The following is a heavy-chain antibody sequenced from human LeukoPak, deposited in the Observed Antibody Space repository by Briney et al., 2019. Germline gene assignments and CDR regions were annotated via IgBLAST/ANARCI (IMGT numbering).Heavy chain of an antibody. CDR1: GGSISSYY. CDR3: ARAIWSSGWYYFDY. Sequence: SETLSLTCTVSGGSISSYYWSWIWRPAGKGLEWIGRIYTSGSTNYNPPLKSRVTISVDTSKNQFSLKRSSVTAADTAVYYCARAIWSSGWYYFDYWGQGTLVTVSS. J-gene: IGHJ4*02. V-gene: IGHV4-4*07. D-gene: IGHD6-19*01. CDR2: IYTSGST.